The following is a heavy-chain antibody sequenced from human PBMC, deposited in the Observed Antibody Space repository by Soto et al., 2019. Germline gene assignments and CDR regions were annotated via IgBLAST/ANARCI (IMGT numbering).Heavy chain of an antibody. CDR1: EDTFTRYV. Sequence: SVKVSCKASEDTFTRYVIHWVRQAPGQRLEWMGWINAGNGNTKYSQNFQGRVTITRDASASTAYMELSSLRSQDTAVYYCATSTIDTSTWKQYFYGMDVWGQGSKVTVSS. CDR2: INAGNGNT. V-gene: IGHV1-3*01. CDR3: ATSTIDTSTWKQYFYGMDV. J-gene: IGHJ6*02. D-gene: IGHD1-1*01.